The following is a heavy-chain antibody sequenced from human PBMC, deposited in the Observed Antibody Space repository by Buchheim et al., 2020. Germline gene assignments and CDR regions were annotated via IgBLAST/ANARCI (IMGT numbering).Heavy chain of an antibody. D-gene: IGHD4-17*01. CDR2: ISTTI. CDR1: GFTFSDYY. V-gene: IGHV3-11*04. CDR3: AKDGGNHMTTEYYFDY. Sequence: QVQLVESGGGLVKPGGSLRLSCAASGFTFSDYYMSWIRQAPGKGLEWVSYISTTIYYADSVKGRFTISRDNSKNTLYLQMNSLRAEDTAVYYCAKDGGNHMTTEYYFDYWGQGTL. J-gene: IGHJ4*02.